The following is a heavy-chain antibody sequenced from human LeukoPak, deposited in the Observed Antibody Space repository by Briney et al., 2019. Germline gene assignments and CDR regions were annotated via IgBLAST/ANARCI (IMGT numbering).Heavy chain of an antibody. J-gene: IGHJ5*02. CDR2: ISSSSSCI. D-gene: IGHD2-21*02. CDR3: ARGVGDTGNNWFDP. Sequence: GGSLRLSCAASGFTFSSYSMNWVRQAPGKWLEWVSSISSSSSCIYYADSVKGRFTISRDNAKNSLYLQMNSLRAEDTAVYYCARGVGDTGNNWFDPWGQGTLVTVSS. V-gene: IGHV3-21*01. CDR1: GFTFSSYS.